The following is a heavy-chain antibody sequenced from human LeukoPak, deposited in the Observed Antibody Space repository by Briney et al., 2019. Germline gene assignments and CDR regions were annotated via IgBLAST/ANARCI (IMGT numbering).Heavy chain of an antibody. V-gene: IGHV1-2*06. CDR2: INPNSGGT. J-gene: IGHJ4*02. CDR1: GYIFTGNY. D-gene: IGHD3-16*01. Sequence: GASVKVSCKASGYIFTGNYIHWVRQAPGQGLEWMGRINPNSGGTNYAQKFQGRITMTRDTSISTAYMELNGLISDDTAVFYCAREGRYGQSDFEFWGQGTLVTVSS. CDR3: AREGRYGQSDFEF.